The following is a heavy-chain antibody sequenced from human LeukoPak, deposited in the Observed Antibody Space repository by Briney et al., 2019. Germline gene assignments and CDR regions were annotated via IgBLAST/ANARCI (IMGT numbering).Heavy chain of an antibody. CDR1: GFTFTRYG. J-gene: IGHJ4*02. CDR2: ISPNSGGT. V-gene: IGHV1-2*02. Sequence: ASVKVSCKASGFTFTRYGISWVRQAPGQGLEWMGWISPNSGGTYYVQKFQGRITMTRDTSIGTTYMELSRLGSDDTAFYYCARDNSLTEFDYWGQGTLVTVSS. CDR3: ARDNSLTEFDY.